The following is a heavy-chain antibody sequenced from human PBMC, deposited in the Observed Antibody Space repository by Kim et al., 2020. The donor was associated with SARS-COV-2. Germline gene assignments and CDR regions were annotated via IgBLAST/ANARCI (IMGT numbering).Heavy chain of an antibody. J-gene: IGHJ4*02. CDR2: GGSI. D-gene: IGHD3-3*01. V-gene: IGHV3-74*01. Sequence: GGSITYEHSVKGPFTIARENTKNTLYLQMNGLRAEDTAVYYCARGWSPGYWGQGTLVTVS. CDR3: ARGWSPGY.